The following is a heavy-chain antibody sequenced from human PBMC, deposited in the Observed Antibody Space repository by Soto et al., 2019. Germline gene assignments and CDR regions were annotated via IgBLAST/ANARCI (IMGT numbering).Heavy chain of an antibody. CDR2: IYYDGTTK. D-gene: IGHD3-10*01. V-gene: IGHV3-33*01. Sequence: LVESGGGVVQPGTSLTLSCAASGFPFHASGLQWLRQPPGKGLECVAVIYYDGTTKYYADSVKGRFTISRDNSKTSVYLLLNRLTVNDTAVYYCARGSGVADSWGQGTLVTV. CDR1: GFPFHASG. J-gene: IGHJ5*01. CDR3: ARGSGVADS.